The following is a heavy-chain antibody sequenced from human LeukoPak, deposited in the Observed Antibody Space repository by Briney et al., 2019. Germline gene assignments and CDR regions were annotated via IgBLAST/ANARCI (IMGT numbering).Heavy chain of an antibody. V-gene: IGHV3-15*01. D-gene: IGHD6-13*01. CDR2: IKSKADGGTA. CDR1: GFTSNNAW. CDR3: TTGGSWYDPGH. J-gene: IGHJ4*02. Sequence: GGSLRLSCAASGFTSNNAWMSWVRQAPGKGLEWVGRIKSKADGGTADYVAPVKGRFTISRDDAKNTVYLEMNSLKTEDTAVYFCTTGGSWYDPGHWGQGILVTVSS.